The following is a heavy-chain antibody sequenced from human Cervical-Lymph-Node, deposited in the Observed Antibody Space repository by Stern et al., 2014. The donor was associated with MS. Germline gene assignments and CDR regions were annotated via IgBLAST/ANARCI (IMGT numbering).Heavy chain of an antibody. J-gene: IGHJ4*02. Sequence: QVTLRESGPTLVKPTQTLTLTCTFSGVSLTTSGAGVGWIRQPPGKALEWLALIYWDDDKRYSPSLKSRLTITKDTSENQVVLTMTNMDPVDTATYFCAHKMVGSMFDYWGQGTLVTVSS. D-gene: IGHD1-26*01. CDR3: AHKMVGSMFDY. CDR1: GVSLTTSGAG. V-gene: IGHV2-5*02. CDR2: IYWDDDK.